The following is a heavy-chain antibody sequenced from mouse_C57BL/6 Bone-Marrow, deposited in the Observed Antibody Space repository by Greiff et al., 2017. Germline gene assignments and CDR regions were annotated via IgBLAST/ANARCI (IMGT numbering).Heavy chain of an antibody. Sequence: EVKVVESGGGLVKPGGSLKLSCAASGFTFSDYGMHWVRQAPEKGLEWVAYISSGSSTIYYADTVKGRFTISRDNAKNTLFLQMTSLRSEDTAMYYCARKVDYYGSSPPYWGQGTLVTVSA. CDR1: GFTFSDYG. D-gene: IGHD1-1*01. V-gene: IGHV5-17*01. CDR2: ISSGSSTI. CDR3: ARKVDYYGSSPPY. J-gene: IGHJ3*01.